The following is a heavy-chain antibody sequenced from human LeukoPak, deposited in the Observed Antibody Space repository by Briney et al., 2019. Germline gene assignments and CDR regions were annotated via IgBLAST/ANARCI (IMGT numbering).Heavy chain of an antibody. D-gene: IGHD3-3*01. CDR1: GFTVSSNY. J-gene: IGHJ4*02. V-gene: IGHV3-66*02. Sequence: GGSLRLSCAASGFTVSSNYMSWVHQAPGKGLEWVSVIYSGGSTYYADSVKGRFTISRDNSKNTLYLQMNSLRAEDTAVYYCAIRGRYYDFWSGIVDYWGQGTLVTVSS. CDR2: IYSGGST. CDR3: AIRGRYYDFWSGIVDY.